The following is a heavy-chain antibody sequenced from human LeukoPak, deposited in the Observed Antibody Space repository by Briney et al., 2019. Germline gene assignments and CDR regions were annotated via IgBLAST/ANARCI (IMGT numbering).Heavy chain of an antibody. CDR1: GFTFGDYA. V-gene: IGHV3-11*04. Sequence: GGSLRLSCTASGFTFGDYAMSWFRQAPEKGLEWVSYISSSGSTIYYADSVKGRFTISRDNAKNSLYLQMNSLRAEDTAVYYCAELGITMIGGVWGKGTTVTISS. J-gene: IGHJ6*04. CDR2: ISSSGSTI. CDR3: AELGITMIGGV. D-gene: IGHD3-10*02.